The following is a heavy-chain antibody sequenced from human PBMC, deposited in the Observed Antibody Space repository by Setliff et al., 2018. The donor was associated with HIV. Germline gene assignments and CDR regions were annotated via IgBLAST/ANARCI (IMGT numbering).Heavy chain of an antibody. V-gene: IGHV4-34*01. CDR3: ARGFREYYDSSGYFLNWFDP. Sequence: PSETLSLTCAVYGGSFSGYYWSWIRQPPGKGLEWIGEINHSGSTNYNPSLKSRVTISVDTSKTQFSLNLSSVTAADTAVYYCARGFREYYDSSGYFLNWFDPWGQGTLVTVSS. CDR2: INHSGST. J-gene: IGHJ5*02. D-gene: IGHD3-22*01. CDR1: GGSFSGYY.